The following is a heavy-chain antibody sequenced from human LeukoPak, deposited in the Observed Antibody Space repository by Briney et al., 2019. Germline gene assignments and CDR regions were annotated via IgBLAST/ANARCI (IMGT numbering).Heavy chain of an antibody. J-gene: IGHJ4*02. CDR2: IYTSGST. CDR1: GGSITSYY. Sequence: PSETLSLTCTVSGGSITSYYWSWIRQPAGKGLEWIGRIYTSGSTNYNPSLKSRVTMSVDTSKNQFSLKLSSVTAADTAVYYCARARSLGPWIQLWLDYWGQGTLVTVSS. CDR3: ARARSLGPWIQLWLDY. V-gene: IGHV4-4*07. D-gene: IGHD5-18*01.